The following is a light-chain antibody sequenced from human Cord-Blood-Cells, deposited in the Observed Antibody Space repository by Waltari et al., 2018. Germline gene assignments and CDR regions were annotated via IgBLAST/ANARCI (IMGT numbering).Light chain of an antibody. CDR2: WAS. V-gene: IGKV4-1*01. Sequence: DIVLIQSPDSPAVSLGERATIHCKSSQSVLYSSNNKNYLAWYQQKPGQPPKLLIYWASTRESGVPDRFSGSGSGTDFTLTISSLQAEDVAVYYCQQYYSTPLTFGGGTKVEIK. CDR3: QQYYSTPLT. CDR1: QSVLYSSNNKNY. J-gene: IGKJ4*01.